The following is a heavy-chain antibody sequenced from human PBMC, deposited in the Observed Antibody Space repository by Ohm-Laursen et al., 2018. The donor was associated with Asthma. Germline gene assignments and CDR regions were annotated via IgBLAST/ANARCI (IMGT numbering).Heavy chain of an antibody. CDR3: ARDSKPNYYDSSGYYSIPDY. CDR1: GFTFSSYA. Sequence: SLGLSCAASGFTFSSYAMHWVRQAPGKGLEWVAVISYDGSNKYNADSVKGRFTISRDNSKNTLYLQMNSLRAEDRAVYYCARDSKPNYYDSSGYYSIPDYWGQGTLVTVSS. J-gene: IGHJ4*02. V-gene: IGHV3-30-3*01. D-gene: IGHD3-22*01. CDR2: ISYDGSNK.